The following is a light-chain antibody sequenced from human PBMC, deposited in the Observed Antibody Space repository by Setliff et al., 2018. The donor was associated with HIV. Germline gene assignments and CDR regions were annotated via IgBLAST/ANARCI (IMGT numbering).Light chain of an antibody. CDR2: DVS. Sequence: QSALTQPASVSGSPGQSITISCTGTSSDVGGYNYVSWYQQHPGKAPQLIIYDVSQRPSGVSSRFSGSKSGNTASLTISGLQAEDQADYYCCSYTSSLTYVFGTGTRSPS. J-gene: IGLJ1*01. CDR1: SSDVGGYNY. V-gene: IGLV2-14*03. CDR3: CSYTSSLTYV.